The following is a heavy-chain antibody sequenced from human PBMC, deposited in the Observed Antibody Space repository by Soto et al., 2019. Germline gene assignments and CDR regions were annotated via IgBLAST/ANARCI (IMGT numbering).Heavy chain of an antibody. Sequence: SETLSLTCTVSGGSISSGGYYWSWIRQHPGKGLEWIGYIYYSGSTYYNPSLKSRVTISVDTSKNQFSLKLSSVTAADTAVYYCARVSPTYGDYIYYFDYWGKGILVTVSS. V-gene: IGHV4-31*03. J-gene: IGHJ4*02. D-gene: IGHD4-17*01. CDR1: GGSISSGGYY. CDR3: ARVSPTYGDYIYYFDY. CDR2: IYYSGST.